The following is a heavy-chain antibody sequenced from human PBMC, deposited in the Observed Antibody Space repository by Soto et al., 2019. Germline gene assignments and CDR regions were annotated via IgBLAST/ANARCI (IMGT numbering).Heavy chain of an antibody. J-gene: IGHJ6*02. Sequence: QVQLVQSGAEVKKPGSSVKVSCKASGGTFSSYAISWVRQAPGQGLEWMGGIIPIFGTANYAQKFQGRVTFTAPESXRPAYMELSSLRSEDTAVYYCARDEARHYYYGMDVWGQGTTVTVSS. CDR3: ARDEARHYYYGMDV. CDR2: IIPIFGTA. V-gene: IGHV1-69*12. CDR1: GGTFSSYA.